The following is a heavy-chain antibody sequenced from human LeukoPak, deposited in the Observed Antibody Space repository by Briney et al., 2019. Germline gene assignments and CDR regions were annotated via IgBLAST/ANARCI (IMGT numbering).Heavy chain of an antibody. CDR1: GYTFTSYV. V-gene: IGHV1-8*03. CDR2: MNPNSGST. D-gene: IGHD5-12*01. J-gene: IGHJ4*02. CDR3: ARGRSTGYPYYFEY. Sequence: ASVKVSCKASGYTFTSYVINWVRQATGQGLEWMGWMNPNSGSTGYAQKFQGRVTITRNTSISTAYMELSGLRSEDMAVYYCARGRSTGYPYYFEYWGQGTLVTVSS.